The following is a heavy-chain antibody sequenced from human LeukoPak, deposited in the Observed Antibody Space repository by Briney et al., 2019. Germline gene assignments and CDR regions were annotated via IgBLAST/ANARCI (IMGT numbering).Heavy chain of an antibody. D-gene: IGHD3-10*01. Sequence: ASVKVSCKASGYTFTTYGMSWVRQAPGQGLEWMGWISAYNGNTNYAQNLQGRVTMTTDTSTSTAYMGLRSLRSDDTAVYYCARDHRFKQYYYGSGTYLADAFDIWGQGTMVTVSS. J-gene: IGHJ3*02. V-gene: IGHV1-18*01. CDR2: ISAYNGNT. CDR3: ARDHRFKQYYYGSGTYLADAFDI. CDR1: GYTFTTYG.